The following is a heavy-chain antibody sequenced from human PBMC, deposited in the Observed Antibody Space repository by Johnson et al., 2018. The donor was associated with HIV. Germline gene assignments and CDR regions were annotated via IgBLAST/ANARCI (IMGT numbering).Heavy chain of an antibody. J-gene: IGHJ3*02. D-gene: IGHD3-22*01. CDR2: ISYDGGNK. CDR3: ARTITMSAFDI. Sequence: VQLVESGGGVVQPGRSLRLSCVVSGFTFSTYAMDWVRQAPGKGLEWVAVISYDGGNKYYADSVKGRFTISRDNSKDTLYLQMNSLRAEDTAVYYCARTITMSAFDIWGQGTMVTVSS. V-gene: IGHV3-30-3*01. CDR1: GFTFSTYA.